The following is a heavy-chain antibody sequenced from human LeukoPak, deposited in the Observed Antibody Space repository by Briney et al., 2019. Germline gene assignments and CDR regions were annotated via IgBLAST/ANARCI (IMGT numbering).Heavy chain of an antibody. D-gene: IGHD3-3*01. CDR2: ISAYNGNI. CDR3: ARTTTILGVVYYFDS. V-gene: IGHV1-18*01. CDR1: GYTFITYG. J-gene: IGHJ4*02. Sequence: ASVKVSCKASGYTFITYGLSWMRQAPGQGLEWVGWISAYNGNINYAQKLQGRVTMTTDTSTSTAYMELRSLRSDDTAVYYCARTTTILGVVYYFDSWGQGTLVTVSS.